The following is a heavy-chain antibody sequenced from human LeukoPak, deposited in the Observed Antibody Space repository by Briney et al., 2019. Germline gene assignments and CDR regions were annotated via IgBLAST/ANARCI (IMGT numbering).Heavy chain of an antibody. V-gene: IGHV3-9*01. CDR3: AKDLQHHYYYGMDV. D-gene: IGHD1-1*01. CDR2: ISWNSGSI. J-gene: IGHJ6*02. Sequence: GGSLRLSCAASGFTFDDYAMHWVRQAPGKGLEWVSGISWNSGSIGYADSVKGRFTISRDNAKNSLYLQMNSLRAEDTALYYCAKDLQHHYYYGMDVWGQGTTVTVSS. CDR1: GFTFDDYA.